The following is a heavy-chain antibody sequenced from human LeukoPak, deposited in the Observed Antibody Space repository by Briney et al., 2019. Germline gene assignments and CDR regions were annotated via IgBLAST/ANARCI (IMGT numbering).Heavy chain of an antibody. J-gene: IGHJ3*02. V-gene: IGHV3-11*04. CDR3: ARRARGYYDSSGYYEPNAFDI. D-gene: IGHD3-22*01. CDR2: ISSSGSTI. Sequence: PGGTLRLSCAASGFTFSDYYMSWIRQAPGKGLEWVSYISSSGSTIYYADSVKGRFTISRDNAKNSLYLQMNSLRAEDTAVYYCARRARGYYDSSGYYEPNAFDIWGQGTMVTVSS. CDR1: GFTFSDYY.